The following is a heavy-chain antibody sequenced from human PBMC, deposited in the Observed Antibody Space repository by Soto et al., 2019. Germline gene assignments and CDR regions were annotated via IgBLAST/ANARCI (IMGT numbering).Heavy chain of an antibody. CDR2: IYSGGSA. V-gene: IGHV3-53*01. CDR3: VRDDYGLDA. J-gene: IGHJ6*02. Sequence: GSLRLSCAASGFIVSSNYMSWVRQAPGKGLEWVSVIYSGGSANYADSVKGRFTISRDNSKNMLYLQMNSLRAEDTAVYYCVRDDYGLDAWGQGTAVTVSS. CDR1: GFIVSSNY.